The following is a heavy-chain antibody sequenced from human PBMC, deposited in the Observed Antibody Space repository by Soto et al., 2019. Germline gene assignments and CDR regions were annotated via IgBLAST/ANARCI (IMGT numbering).Heavy chain of an antibody. J-gene: IGHJ4*02. V-gene: IGHV5-51*01. Sequence: GESLKISCKGSGYRFATYWIAWVRQMPGKGLEMMGIIYPDDSETRYSTSFEGHVTISADKSINTAYLQWSSLKASDTAMYYCARPSSATLGYWGQGTQVTVSS. CDR1: GYRFATYW. CDR3: ARPSSATLGY. D-gene: IGHD2-15*01. CDR2: IYPDDSET.